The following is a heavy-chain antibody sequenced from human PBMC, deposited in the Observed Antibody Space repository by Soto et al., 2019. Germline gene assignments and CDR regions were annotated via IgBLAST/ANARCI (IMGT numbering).Heavy chain of an antibody. CDR1: GYTFTSYG. CDR2: ISAYNGNI. D-gene: IGHD3-3*01. V-gene: IGHV1-18*01. Sequence: QVQLVQSGAEVKKPGASVKVTCKASGYTFTSYGITWVRQAPGQGLEWVGWISAYNGNIKYAEKFQGRLTMTTDTSTSTANMELKSLRSDDTAVYYCARDGGYTIVGVVRDVW. CDR3: ARDGGYTIVGVVRDV. J-gene: IGHJ6*01.